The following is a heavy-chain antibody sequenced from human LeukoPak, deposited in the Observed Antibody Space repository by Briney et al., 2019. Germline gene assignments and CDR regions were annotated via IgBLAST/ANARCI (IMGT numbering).Heavy chain of an antibody. V-gene: IGHV1-18*01. CDR2: ISAYNGNT. D-gene: IGHD2-2*01. CDR3: ARVPNVVVPAAKRVNHGHVDTEQLKLFDY. CDR1: GYTFTSYG. Sequence: ASVKVSCKASGYTFTSYGISWVRQAPGQGLEWMGWISAYNGNTNYAQKLQGRVTMTTDTSTSTAYMELRSLRSDDTVVYYCARVPNVVVPAAKRVNHGHVDTEQLKLFDYWGQGTLVTVSA. J-gene: IGHJ4*02.